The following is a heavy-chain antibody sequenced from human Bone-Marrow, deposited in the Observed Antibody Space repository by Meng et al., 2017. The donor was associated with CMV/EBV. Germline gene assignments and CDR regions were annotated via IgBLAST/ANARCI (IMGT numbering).Heavy chain of an antibody. J-gene: IGHJ4*02. CDR3: ARSTSVDY. CDR1: GFTFSSYE. D-gene: IGHD2-2*01. CDR2: ISGSGKII. V-gene: IGHV3-48*03. Sequence: GGSLRLSCAASGFTFSSYEMNWVRQAPGKGLEWVVYISGSGKIIFYADSVKGRFTISRDNSKNTLYLQMNSLRAEDTAVYYCARSTSVDYWGQGTRVTGSS.